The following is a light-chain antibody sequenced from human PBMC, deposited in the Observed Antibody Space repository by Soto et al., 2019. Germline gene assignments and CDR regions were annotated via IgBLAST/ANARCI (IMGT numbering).Light chain of an antibody. CDR1: SSDVGGHNY. CDR2: EVS. V-gene: IGLV2-14*01. CDR3: SSYTRSSTLV. Sequence: QSALTQPASVSGSPGQSITISCTGTSSDVGGHNYVSWYQQHPGKAPKLMIYEVSNRPSGVSNRFSGSKSGNTASLTISGLQAEDEADYYCSSYTRSSTLVFGTGTKVTVL. J-gene: IGLJ1*01.